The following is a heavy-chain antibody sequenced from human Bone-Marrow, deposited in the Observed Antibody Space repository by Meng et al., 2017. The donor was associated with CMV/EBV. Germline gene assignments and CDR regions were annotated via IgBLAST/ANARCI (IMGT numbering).Heavy chain of an antibody. V-gene: IGHV1-2*02. CDR3: ARDWHSHYSPPNWFDP. CDR1: GYTFTSYD. J-gene: IGHJ5*02. D-gene: IGHD2-15*01. CDR2: INPNSGDT. Sequence: ASVKVSCKASGYTFTSYDINWVRQAPGQGLEWMGWINPNSGDTNYAQRFQGRVTMTRDPSISTAYMELSRLRSDDTAVYYCARDWHSHYSPPNWFDPWGQGTLVTVSS.